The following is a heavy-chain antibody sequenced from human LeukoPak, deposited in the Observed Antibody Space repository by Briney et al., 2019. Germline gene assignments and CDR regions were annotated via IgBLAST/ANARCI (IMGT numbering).Heavy chain of an antibody. CDR3: ARDRRVDYYYYVDV. J-gene: IGHJ6*03. CDR1: GFIFRTYW. CDR2: IKQDGSEK. Sequence: PGGSLSLSCAASGFIFRTYWMSWVGQAPGKGLEWVANIKQDGSEKYYVDSVKGRFTISRDNAKNSLYLQMNSLRAEDTAVYYCARDRRVDYYYYVDVWGKGTTVTVSS. D-gene: IGHD2-15*01. V-gene: IGHV3-7*01.